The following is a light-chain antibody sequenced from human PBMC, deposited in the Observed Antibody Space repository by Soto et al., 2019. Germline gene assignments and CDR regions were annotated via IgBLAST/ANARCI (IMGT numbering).Light chain of an antibody. CDR3: SSYTSSSTFYV. V-gene: IGLV2-14*01. J-gene: IGLJ1*01. CDR1: SSDVGGYNY. Sequence: QSALTQPASVSGSPGQSITISCTGTSSDVGGYNYVSWYQQHPGKAPKLMIYDVSNRPSGVSNRFSGSKSGNTACLTISGLQAEDEADYYCSSYTSSSTFYVFGTGTKVTVL. CDR2: DVS.